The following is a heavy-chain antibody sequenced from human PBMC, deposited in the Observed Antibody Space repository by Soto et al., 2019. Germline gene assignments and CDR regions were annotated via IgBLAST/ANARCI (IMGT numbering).Heavy chain of an antibody. J-gene: IGHJ4*02. D-gene: IGHD2-15*01. Sequence: SETLSLTRAVSAGLANGYYNFWLRQPPGKGLEWIGEINHSGSTNYNPSLKSRVTISVDTSKNQFSLKLSSVTAADTAVYYCARAAPRYCSGGSCSSGRDYWGQGTLITVS. V-gene: IGHV4-34*01. CDR1: AGLANGYY. CDR2: INHSGST. CDR3: ARAAPRYCSGGSCSSGRDY.